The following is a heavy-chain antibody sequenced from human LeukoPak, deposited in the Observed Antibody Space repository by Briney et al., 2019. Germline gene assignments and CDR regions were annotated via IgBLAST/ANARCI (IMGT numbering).Heavy chain of an antibody. V-gene: IGHV4-34*01. J-gene: IGHJ4*02. CDR3: ASSGTNFDY. D-gene: IGHD1-26*01. CDR2: INHSGGT. CDR1: GGSFSGYY. Sequence: SETLSLTCAVYGGSFSGYYWSWIRQPPGKGLEWIGEINHSGGTNYNPSLKSRVTISVDTSKNQFSLKLSSVTATDTAVYYCASSGTNFDYWGQGTPVTVSS.